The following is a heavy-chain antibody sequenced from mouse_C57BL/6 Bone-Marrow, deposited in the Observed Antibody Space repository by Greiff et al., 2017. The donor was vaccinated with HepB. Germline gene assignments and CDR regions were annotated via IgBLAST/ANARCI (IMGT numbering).Heavy chain of an antibody. Sequence: QVQLKQPGAELVMPGASVKLSCKASGYTFTSYWMHWVKQRPGQGLEWIGEIDPSDSYTNYNQKFKGKSTLTVDKSSSTAYMQLSSLTSEDSAVYYCARCYGNYVLPFDYWGQGTTLTVSS. CDR3: ARCYGNYVLPFDY. CDR2: IDPSDSYT. V-gene: IGHV1-69*01. CDR1: GYTFTSYW. J-gene: IGHJ2*01. D-gene: IGHD2-1*01.